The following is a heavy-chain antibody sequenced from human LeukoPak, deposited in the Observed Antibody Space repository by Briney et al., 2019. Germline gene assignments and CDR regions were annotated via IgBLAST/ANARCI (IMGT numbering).Heavy chain of an antibody. CDR3: ARGFYYAYD. D-gene: IGHD3-16*01. CDR2: INDDGSST. CDR1: GFTFSSYW. Sequence: GGSLRLSCAASGFTFSSYWMYWVRQAPGRGLMWVSRINDDGSSTTYADSVKGRFTISRGNAKNTLYLQMNSLRAEDTAVYYCARGFYYAYDWGQGTLVTVSS. V-gene: IGHV3-74*01. J-gene: IGHJ4*02.